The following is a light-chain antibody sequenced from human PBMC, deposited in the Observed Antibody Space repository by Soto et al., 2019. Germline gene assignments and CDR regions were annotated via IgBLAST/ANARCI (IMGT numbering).Light chain of an antibody. J-gene: IGKJ5*01. V-gene: IGKV3-11*01. Sequence: EIVLTQSPATLSLSPGERATLSCRASQSVTKYLVWYQQKPGQAPRLLIYDASMRATGVPARFSGSGSGTDFTLTISSLQPEDFAVYYCQQSDTFGQGTRLGIK. CDR3: QQSDT. CDR2: DAS. CDR1: QSVTKY.